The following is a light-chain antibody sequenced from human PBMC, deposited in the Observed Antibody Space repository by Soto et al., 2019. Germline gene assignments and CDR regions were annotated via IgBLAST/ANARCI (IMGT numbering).Light chain of an antibody. Sequence: DLQITHSPSSLSASVVDRVTITCRASQGITNYLNWYQQKLGQAPRLLIYAGSTLESGVPSRFSGSGSETDFTLTITSLQPEDFATYYCQQGHTFPWTFGQGTKVDI. J-gene: IGKJ1*01. CDR3: QQGHTFPWT. V-gene: IGKV1-39*01. CDR1: QGITNY. CDR2: AGS.